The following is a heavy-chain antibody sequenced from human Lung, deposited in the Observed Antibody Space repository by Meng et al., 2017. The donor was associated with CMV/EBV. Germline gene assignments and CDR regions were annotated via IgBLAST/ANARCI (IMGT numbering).Heavy chain of an antibody. Sequence: SETLSLTCTVYGASVSSDDYHWSWIRQPPGKELEWIGQIYNTGRDTFNPSLQGRVTISADTSKNQFSLKLTSVTTADTAVDLCVAYLVGIGGRGYWGQGTVVTVSS. CDR2: IYNTGRD. CDR1: GASVSSDDYH. CDR3: VAYLVGIGGRGY. D-gene: IGHD1-26*01. V-gene: IGHV4-61*08. J-gene: IGHJ4*02.